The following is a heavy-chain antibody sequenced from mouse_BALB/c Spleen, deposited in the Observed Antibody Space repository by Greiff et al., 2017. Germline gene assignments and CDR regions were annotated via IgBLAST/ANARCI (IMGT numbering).Heavy chain of an antibody. CDR2: INPSTGYT. D-gene: IGHD2-1*01. J-gene: IGHJ4*01. V-gene: IGHV1-7*01. CDR3: AREDYGNYVAMDY. CDR1: GYTFTSYW. Sequence: LQESGAELAKPGASVKMSCKASGYTFTSYWMHWVKQRPGQGLEWIGYINPSTGYTEYNQKFKDKATLTVDKSSSTAYMQLSSLTSEDSAVYYCAREDYGNYVAMDYWGQGTSVTVSS.